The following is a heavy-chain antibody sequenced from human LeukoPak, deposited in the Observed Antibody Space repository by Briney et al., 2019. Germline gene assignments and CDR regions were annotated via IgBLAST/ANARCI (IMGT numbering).Heavy chain of an antibody. J-gene: IGHJ3*02. CDR2: IYYSGST. CDR1: GGSISSYY. Sequence: SGTLSLTCTVSGGSISSYYWSWIRQPPGQGLEWIGYIYYSGSTNYNPSLKSRVTISVDTSKNQFSLKLSSVTAADTAVYYCARDGDGAFDIWGQGTMVTVSS. V-gene: IGHV4-59*01. CDR3: ARDGDGAFDI.